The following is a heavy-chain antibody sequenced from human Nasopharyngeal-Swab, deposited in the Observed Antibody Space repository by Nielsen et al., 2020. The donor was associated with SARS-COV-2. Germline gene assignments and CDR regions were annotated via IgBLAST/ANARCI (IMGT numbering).Heavy chain of an antibody. Sequence: GESLKISCAASGFTFSSYGMHWVHQAPGKGLEWVSVIYRGGNTYYADSVRGRFTISRDSSKNTLYLQMNSLRADDTAMYYCARRVTSDWSLDYWGQGTLVTVSS. J-gene: IGHJ4*02. CDR3: ARRVTSDWSLDY. V-gene: IGHV3-53*01. D-gene: IGHD6-19*01. CDR1: GFTFSSYG. CDR2: IYRGGNT.